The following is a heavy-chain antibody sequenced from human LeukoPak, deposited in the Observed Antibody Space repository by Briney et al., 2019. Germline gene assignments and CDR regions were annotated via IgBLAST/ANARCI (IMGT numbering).Heavy chain of an antibody. J-gene: IGHJ4*02. CDR1: GFTFRNYW. CDR3: VRSLRSADF. Sequence: GGSLRLSCEASGFTFRNYWMHWVRQAPGKGLMWVSQISTDGSQTFYADSVKGRFTTSRDNAKNTLFLQMDSLRPEDTAVYYCVRSLRSADFWGQGTLVTVSS. V-gene: IGHV3-74*01. CDR2: ISTDGSQT.